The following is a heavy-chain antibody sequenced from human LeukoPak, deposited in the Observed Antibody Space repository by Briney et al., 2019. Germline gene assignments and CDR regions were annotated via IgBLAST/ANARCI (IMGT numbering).Heavy chain of an antibody. CDR2: FYSGGST. CDR1: GFTVSSNY. J-gene: IGHJ4*01. V-gene: IGHV3-66*02. Sequence: GGSLRLSCAASGFTVSSNYLSWVRQAPGPGLEWFSVFYSGGSTCYADSVKGRLTMSRYNSKNTLYLQLNSLRAEDTAVYYCARDPDCDFVFDYWGQGTLVTVSS. CDR3: ARDPDCDFVFDY. D-gene: IGHD3-16*01.